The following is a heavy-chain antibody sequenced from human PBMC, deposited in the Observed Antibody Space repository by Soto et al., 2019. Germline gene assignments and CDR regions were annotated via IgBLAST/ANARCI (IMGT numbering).Heavy chain of an antibody. Sequence: ASVKVSCKASGYTFTSYYMHWVRQAPGQGLEWMGIINPSGGSTSYAQKFQGRVTITRDTSASTAYMELSSLRSDDTAVYYCAREGVAPYYYYGMDVWGQGTPVTVSS. CDR1: GYTFTSYY. CDR3: AREGVAPYYYYGMDV. CDR2: INPSGGST. V-gene: IGHV1-46*01. D-gene: IGHD5-12*01. J-gene: IGHJ6*02.